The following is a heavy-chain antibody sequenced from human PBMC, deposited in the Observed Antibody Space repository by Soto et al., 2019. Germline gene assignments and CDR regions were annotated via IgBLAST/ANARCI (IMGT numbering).Heavy chain of an antibody. CDR2: IIPIFGTA. D-gene: IGHD3-9*01. CDR3: PRAFRYYDILTGYYEDYYYGMDV. Sequence: SVKVSCKASGGTFSSYAISWVRQAPGQGLEWMGGIIPIFGTANYAQKFQGRVTITADESTSTAYMELSSLRSEDTAVYYCPRAFRYYDILTGYYEDYYYGMDVWGQGTTGTVS. J-gene: IGHJ6*02. CDR1: GGTFSSYA. V-gene: IGHV1-69*13.